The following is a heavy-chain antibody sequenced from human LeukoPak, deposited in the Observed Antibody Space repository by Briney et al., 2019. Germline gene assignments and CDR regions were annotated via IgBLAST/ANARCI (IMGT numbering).Heavy chain of an antibody. CDR1: GGSISSSSYY. V-gene: IGHV4-39*01. CDR3: AGNMTTVAGGAFDI. Sequence: PSETLSLTCTVSGGSISSSSYYWGWIRQPPGKGLEWIGSVYYSGSTYYNPSLKSRVTISVDTSKNQFSLKLSSVTAADTAVYYCAGNMTTVAGGAFDIWGQGTMVTVSS. D-gene: IGHD4-23*01. CDR2: VYYSGST. J-gene: IGHJ3*02.